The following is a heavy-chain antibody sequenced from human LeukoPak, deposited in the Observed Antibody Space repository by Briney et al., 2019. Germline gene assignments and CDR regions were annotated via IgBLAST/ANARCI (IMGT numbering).Heavy chain of an antibody. CDR3: ARGVTAAGHFDY. CDR2: IYTSGST. V-gene: IGHV4-61*02. D-gene: IGHD6-13*01. CDR1: GGSISSGDYY. J-gene: IGHJ4*02. Sequence: PSETLSLTCTFSGGSISSGDYYWSWIRQPPGKGREWIGRIYTSGSTTYNPSLKSRVTISVDTSKNQFSLILSSVTATDTALYYCARGVTAAGHFDYWGQGTLVTVSS.